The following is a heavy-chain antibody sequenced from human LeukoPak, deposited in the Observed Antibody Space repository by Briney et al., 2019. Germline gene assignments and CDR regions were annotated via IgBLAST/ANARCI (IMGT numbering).Heavy chain of an antibody. CDR1: GFTFDGYG. Sequence: AGGSLRLSCAASGFTFDGYGMCWVRQAPGKGLEWVSGITWNSDNMAYADSVKGRFTISRDNAKNCLYLQMSSLRVEDTALYYCTKVTDWRTGFDYWGQGTLVTVSS. CDR2: ITWNSDNM. V-gene: IGHV3-9*01. CDR3: TKVTDWRTGFDY. D-gene: IGHD3-9*01. J-gene: IGHJ4*02.